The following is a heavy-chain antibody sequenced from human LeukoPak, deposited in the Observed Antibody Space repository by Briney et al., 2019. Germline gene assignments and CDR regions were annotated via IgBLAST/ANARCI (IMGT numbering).Heavy chain of an antibody. CDR3: ARGPLTEVAGTTWDS. D-gene: IGHD6-19*01. Sequence: GGSLRLSCAASGFTFSNYAMSWVRQSPRKGLEWVSAVSGSGGSTYYADSVRGRFTVSRDNSQITQYLQMNSLGAEDTAVYFCARGPLTEVAGTTWDSWGRGTLVTVSS. CDR2: VSGSGGST. V-gene: IGHV3-23*01. J-gene: IGHJ4*02. CDR1: GFTFSNYA.